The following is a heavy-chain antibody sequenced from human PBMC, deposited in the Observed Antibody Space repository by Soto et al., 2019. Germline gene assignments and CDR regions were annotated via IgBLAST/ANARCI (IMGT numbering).Heavy chain of an antibody. CDR1: GGTFSSYA. CDR2: IIPIFGTA. J-gene: IGHJ4*02. CDR3: ASLNTGYSSGWYADGIMRY. V-gene: IGHV1-69*13. Sequence: SVKVSSKASGGTFSSYAISWVQQAPGQGLEWMGGIIPIFGTANYAQKFQGRVTITADESTSTAYMELSSLRSEDTAVYYCASLNTGYSSGWYADGIMRYWGQGTLVTVSS. D-gene: IGHD6-19*01.